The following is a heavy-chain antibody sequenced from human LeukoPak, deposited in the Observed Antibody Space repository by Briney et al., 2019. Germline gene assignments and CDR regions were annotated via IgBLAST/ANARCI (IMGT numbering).Heavy chain of an antibody. D-gene: IGHD4-17*01. CDR3: VRGWYLEN. CDR1: GFTFSSYA. CDR2: INDRGGST. J-gene: IGHJ4*02. Sequence: GGSLRLSCAASGFTFSSYAMSWVRQAPGKGLEWVSGINDRGGSTYYADSVKGRFTISRDNSKNTLYLQMNSLRDEDTAVYYAVRGWYLENWGQGTLVTVSS. V-gene: IGHV3-23*01.